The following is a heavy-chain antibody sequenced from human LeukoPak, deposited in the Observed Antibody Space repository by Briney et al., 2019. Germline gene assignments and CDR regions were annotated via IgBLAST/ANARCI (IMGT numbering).Heavy chain of an antibody. CDR3: ARAGGAVAGNDY. CDR2: INAGNGNT. J-gene: IGHJ4*02. V-gene: IGHV1-3*01. CDR1: GYTFTSYA. D-gene: IGHD6-19*01. Sequence: WASVKVSCKASGYTFTSYAMHWVRQAPGQRLEWVGWINAGNGNTKYSQKFQGRVTITRDTSASTAYMELSSLRSEDTAVYYCARAGGAVAGNDYWGQGTLVTVSS.